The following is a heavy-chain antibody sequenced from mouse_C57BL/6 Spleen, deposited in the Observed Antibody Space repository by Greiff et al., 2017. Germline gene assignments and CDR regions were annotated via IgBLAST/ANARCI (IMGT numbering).Heavy chain of an antibody. CDR3: ARIGGYYAMDD. CDR1: GFTFSDYY. V-gene: IGHV5-16*01. J-gene: IGHJ4*01. Sequence: VQLVESEGGLVQPGSSMKLSCTASGFTFSDYYMAWVRQVPDKGLAWVATIPYAGSSTYYLDSLTSRFIISRENAKNMRYLQRSSLKCDDTATYYCARIGGYYAMDDGGQGTSVTVSS. D-gene: IGHD2-14*01. CDR2: IPYAGSST.